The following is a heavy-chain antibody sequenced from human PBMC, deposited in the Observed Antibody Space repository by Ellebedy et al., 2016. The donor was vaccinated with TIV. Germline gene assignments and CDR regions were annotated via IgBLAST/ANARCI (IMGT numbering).Heavy chain of an antibody. Sequence: AASVKVSCKASGYTFTSYAMHWVRQAPGQRLEWMGWINAGNGNTKYSQKFQGRVTITRDTSASTAYMELSSLRSEDTAVYYCARDGWGSTTSVGPLGYYYGMDVWGQGTTVTVSS. CDR2: INAGNGNT. CDR3: ARDGWGSTTSVGPLGYYYGMDV. J-gene: IGHJ6*02. CDR1: GYTFTSYA. V-gene: IGHV1-3*01. D-gene: IGHD3-16*01.